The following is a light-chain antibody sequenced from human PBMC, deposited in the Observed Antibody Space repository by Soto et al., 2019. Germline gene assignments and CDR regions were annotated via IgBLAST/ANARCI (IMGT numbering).Light chain of an antibody. J-gene: IGKJ3*01. CDR3: QKYNSAPPFT. V-gene: IGKV1-27*01. CDR1: QGISNY. CDR2: AAS. Sequence: DIQMTQSPSSLSASVGDRVTITCRASQGISNYLAWYQQKPGKVPKLLIYAASTLQSGVPSRFSGSGSETDFTLTISSLQPEDGATYYCQKYNSAPPFTFGPGTKVDIK.